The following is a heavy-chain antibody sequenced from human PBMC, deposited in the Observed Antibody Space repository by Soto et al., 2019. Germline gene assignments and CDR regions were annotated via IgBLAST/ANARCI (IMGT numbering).Heavy chain of an antibody. Sequence: SENLSLTCTISGGSFNNDYWTWIRQSPGKGLEWIGYIFHSGITDYNPSVKSRVTISIDKSKNLFSLKLTSVTAADTAVYYCARHRYFYDSAGYYRTLDSWGQG. V-gene: IGHV4-59*01. J-gene: IGHJ5*01. CDR2: IFHSGIT. CDR1: GGSFNNDY. CDR3: ARHRYFYDSAGYYRTLDS. D-gene: IGHD3-22*01.